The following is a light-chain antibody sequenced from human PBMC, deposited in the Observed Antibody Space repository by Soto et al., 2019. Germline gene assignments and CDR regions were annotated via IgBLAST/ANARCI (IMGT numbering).Light chain of an antibody. V-gene: IGKV3-15*01. CDR1: QSVSSN. J-gene: IGKJ4*01. Sequence: EIVMTQSPATLSVSPGERATLSCRASQSVSSNLAWYQQKPGQAPRLLIYGTSTWATGVPARFSGSGSVTDFTLAISSLQSEDFAVYYCHQDKNLPLTFGGGTKVEIK. CDR3: HQDKNLPLT. CDR2: GTS.